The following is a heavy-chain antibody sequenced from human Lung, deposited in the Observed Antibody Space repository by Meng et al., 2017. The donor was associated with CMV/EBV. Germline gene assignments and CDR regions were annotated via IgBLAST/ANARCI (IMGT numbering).Heavy chain of an antibody. J-gene: IGHJ4*02. CDR3: ARGINGGCGD. CDR2: TYYRSKWYH. CDR1: GDFVSSNSAA. V-gene: IGHV6-1*01. D-gene: IGHD4-23*01. Sequence: QSRHGSATPAPTLSLTCAISGDFVSSNSAAWHWIRQSPSRGLEWLGRTYYRSKWYHEYAVSVKSRITISPDTPKNQFSLQLNSMTPEDTAAYYCARGINGGCGDWGQGTLVTVSS.